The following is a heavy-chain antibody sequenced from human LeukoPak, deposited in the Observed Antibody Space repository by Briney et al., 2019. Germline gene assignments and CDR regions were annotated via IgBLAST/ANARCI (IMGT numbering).Heavy chain of an antibody. D-gene: IGHD3-10*01. CDR3: ARDAGSGYFQH. CDR2: ISSSSSYI. Sequence: GGSLRLSCAASGFTFSSYSMNWVRQAPGKGLEWVSSISSSSSYIYHADSVKGRFTISRDNAKNSLYLQMNSLRAEDTAVYYCARDAGSGYFQHWGQGTLVTVSS. V-gene: IGHV3-21*01. CDR1: GFTFSSYS. J-gene: IGHJ1*01.